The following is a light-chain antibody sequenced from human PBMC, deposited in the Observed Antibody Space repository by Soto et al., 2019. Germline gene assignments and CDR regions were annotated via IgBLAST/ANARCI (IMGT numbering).Light chain of an antibody. J-gene: IGKJ1*01. CDR3: MQALQTRT. Sequence: DIVMTQSPLSLSVTPGEPASISCRSIQXFLHSNGYNYLDWYLQKPGQSPQLLIYFVSNRASGVPDRFSGSGSGTDFTLKISRVEPEDVGVYYCMQALQTRTFGQGTKVDIK. CDR1: QXFLHSNGYNY. V-gene: IGKV2-28*01. CDR2: FVS.